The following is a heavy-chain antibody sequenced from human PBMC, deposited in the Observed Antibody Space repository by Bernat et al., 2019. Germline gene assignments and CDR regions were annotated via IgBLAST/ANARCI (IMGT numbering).Heavy chain of an antibody. CDR3: TSRMVRGGY. V-gene: IGHV3-7*01. CDR1: GFPFSNYW. J-gene: IGHJ4*02. Sequence: EVQLVESGGGLVQPGGSLRLSCAASGFPFSNYWMSWVRQAPGKGLEWVANIKQDGSEKYYVESVKGGFTITRDNAKNKLYLQMNSPKAEDTAVYYCTSRMVRGGYWGQGTLVTVSS. CDR2: IKQDGSEK. D-gene: IGHD3-10*01.